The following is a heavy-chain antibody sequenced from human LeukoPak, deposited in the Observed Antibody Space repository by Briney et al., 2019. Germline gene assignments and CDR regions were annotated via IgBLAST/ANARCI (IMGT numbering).Heavy chain of an antibody. Sequence: YSGSTNYYPSLQSRVTISVDTSKNHFSLKLSSVTAADTAVYYCARYAYGSGSYYTLRYFDYWGQGTLVTVSS. J-gene: IGHJ4*02. CDR3: ARYAYGSGSYYTLRYFDY. CDR2: YSGST. D-gene: IGHD3-10*01. V-gene: IGHV4-59*01.